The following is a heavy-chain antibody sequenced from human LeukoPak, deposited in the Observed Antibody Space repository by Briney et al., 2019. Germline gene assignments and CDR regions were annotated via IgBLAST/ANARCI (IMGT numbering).Heavy chain of an antibody. CDR1: GYTFTSYY. J-gene: IGHJ4*02. D-gene: IGHD3-22*01. Sequence: ASVKVSCKASGYTFTSYYMHWVRQAPGQGLEWMGWINPNSGGTNYAQKFQGRVTTARGTSISTAYMELSRLRSDDTAVYYCARGDYYDSSGYSHYWGQGTLVTVSS. V-gene: IGHV1-2*02. CDR2: INPNSGGT. CDR3: ARGDYYDSSGYSHY.